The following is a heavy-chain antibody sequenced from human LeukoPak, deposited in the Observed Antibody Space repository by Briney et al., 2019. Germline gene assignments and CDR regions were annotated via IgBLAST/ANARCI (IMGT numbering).Heavy chain of an antibody. D-gene: IGHD3-3*02. Sequence: PSETLSLTCAVYGGSFSGYCWSWIRQPPGKGLEWIGEINHSGSTNYNPSLKSRVTISLDTSKNQFSLKLSSVTAADTAVYYCARIRGSNYYYDMDVWGQGTTVTVSS. CDR3: ARIRGSNYYYDMDV. V-gene: IGHV4-34*01. CDR1: GGSFSGYC. CDR2: INHSGST. J-gene: IGHJ6*02.